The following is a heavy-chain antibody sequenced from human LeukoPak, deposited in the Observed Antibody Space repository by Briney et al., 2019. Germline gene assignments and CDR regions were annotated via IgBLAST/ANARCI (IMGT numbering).Heavy chain of an antibody. CDR1: GGSISSGGYY. J-gene: IGHJ5*02. V-gene: IGHV4-31*03. CDR2: IYDSGST. D-gene: IGHD5-18*01. CDR3: ASSPRGYSYGYKWFDP. Sequence: PSETLSLTCTVSGGSISSGGYYWSWIRQHPGKGLEWIGYIYDSGSTYYNPSLKSRVTTSVDTSKNQFSLKLSSVTAADTAVYYCASSPRGYSYGYKWFDPWGQGTLVTVSS.